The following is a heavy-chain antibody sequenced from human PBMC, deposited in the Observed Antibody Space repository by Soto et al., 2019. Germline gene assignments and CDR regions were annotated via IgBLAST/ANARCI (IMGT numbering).Heavy chain of an antibody. CDR3: AATTPSYSSSPDYYGMDV. D-gene: IGHD6-13*01. V-gene: IGHV1-58*01. Sequence: ASVKVSCKASGFTFTSSAVQWVRQARGQRLEWIGWIVVGSGNTNYAQKFQERVTITRDMSTSTAYMELSSLRSEDTAVYYCAATTPSYSSSPDYYGMDVWGQGTTVTVSS. CDR1: GFTFTSSA. J-gene: IGHJ6*02. CDR2: IVVGSGNT.